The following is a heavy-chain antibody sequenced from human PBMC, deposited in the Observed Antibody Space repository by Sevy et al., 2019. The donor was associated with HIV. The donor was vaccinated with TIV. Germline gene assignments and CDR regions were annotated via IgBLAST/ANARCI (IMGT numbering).Heavy chain of an antibody. CDR3: ARSPPVVVVPGAPSWFDP. CDR1: YGSFSGYY. CDR2: INESGIT. J-gene: IGHJ5*02. V-gene: IGHV4-34*01. Sequence: SETLSLTCAVHYGSFSGYYWNWIRQVPGKGLEWIGEINESGITYYNPSLKSRVTISVDTSKKQFSLKLNYVTAVDSAVYFCARSPPVVVVPGAPSWFDPWGQGTLVTVSS. D-gene: IGHD2-2*01.